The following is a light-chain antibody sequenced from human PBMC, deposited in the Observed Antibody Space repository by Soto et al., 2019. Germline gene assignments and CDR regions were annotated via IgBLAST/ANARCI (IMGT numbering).Light chain of an antibody. CDR2: GVS. V-gene: IGLV2-14*01. J-gene: IGLJ1*01. CDR1: SSDVGGYNY. Sequence: QSALTQPRSVSGSPGQSVTISCTGTSSDVGGYNYVSWYQQHPGKAPKLMLYGVSKRPSGVSNRFSGSKSGNTASLTISGLQAEDEADYYCSSHTTSSALQVFGTGTKLTVL. CDR3: SSHTTSSALQV.